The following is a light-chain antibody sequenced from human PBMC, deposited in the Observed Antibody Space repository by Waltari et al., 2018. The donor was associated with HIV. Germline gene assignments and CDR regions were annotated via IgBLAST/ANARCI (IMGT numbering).Light chain of an antibody. V-gene: IGLV2-23*02. CDR3: CSYAGSNTHV. CDR1: SSDVGSYNL. J-gene: IGLJ1*01. CDR2: GVS. Sequence: QSALTQPASVSGSPGQSITISCTGTSSDVGSYNLVSWYQQHPGKAPKLMIYGVSKRTAGVSNRFSASKSANTASLTISGLQAEDEADYYCCSYAGSNTHVFGTGTKVTVL.